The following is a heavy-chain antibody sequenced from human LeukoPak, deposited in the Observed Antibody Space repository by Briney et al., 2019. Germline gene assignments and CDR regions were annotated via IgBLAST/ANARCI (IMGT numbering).Heavy chain of an antibody. CDR2: FDPEDGET. J-gene: IGHJ4*02. D-gene: IGHD6-19*01. CDR3: ATRPRGWSPYYFDY. V-gene: IGHV1-24*01. CDR1: GYTLTELS. Sequence: VKVSCKVSGYTLTELSMHWVRQAPGKGLEWMGGFDPEDGETIYAQKFQGRVTMTEDTSTDTAYMELSSLRSEDTAVYYCATRPRGWSPYYFDYWGQGTLVTVSS.